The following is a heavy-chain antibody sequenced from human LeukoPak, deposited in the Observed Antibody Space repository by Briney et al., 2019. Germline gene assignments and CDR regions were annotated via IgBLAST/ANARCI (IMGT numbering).Heavy chain of an antibody. Sequence: PSETLSLNCTVSGGSISSYYWSWIRQPPGKGLEWIGYSHYSGSTNYNPSLKSRVTISVDTSKNQFSLKLSSVTAADTAVYYCARMTGAHSWRTRYYDYYMDVWGKGTTVTVSS. CDR1: GGSISSYY. J-gene: IGHJ6*03. V-gene: IGHV4-59*01. CDR2: SHYSGST. D-gene: IGHD6-13*01. CDR3: ARMTGAHSWRTRYYDYYMDV.